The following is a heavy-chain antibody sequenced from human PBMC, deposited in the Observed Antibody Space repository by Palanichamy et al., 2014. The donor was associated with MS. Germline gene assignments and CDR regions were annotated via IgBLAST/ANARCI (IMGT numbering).Heavy chain of an antibody. V-gene: IGHV3-23*01. J-gene: IGHJ4*02. CDR1: GFTFSSYA. Sequence: EVHLLESGGGLVQPGGSLRLSCAASGFTFSSYAMNWVRQAPGKGLEWVSTITQNGESTYYTDSVKGRFIISRDNSKNTLYLQMISLRADDTAVYYCVLTIFGDWGQGTLVTVSS. CDR3: VLTIFGD. CDR2: ITQNGEST. D-gene: IGHD3-3*01.